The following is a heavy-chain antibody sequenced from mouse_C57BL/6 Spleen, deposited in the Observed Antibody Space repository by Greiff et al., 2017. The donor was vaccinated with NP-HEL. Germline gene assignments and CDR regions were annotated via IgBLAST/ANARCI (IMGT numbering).Heavy chain of an antibody. J-gene: IGHJ1*03. V-gene: IGHV5-2*01. Sequence: EVKLMESGGGLVQPGESLKLSCESNEYEFPSHDMSWVRKTPEKRLELVAAINSDGGSTYYPDTMERRFIISRDNTKKTLYLQMSSLRSEDTALYYCARAPARDEDDGEGGYIEVWGTGTPVTVSS. D-gene: IGHD2-12*01. CDR3: ARAPARDEDDGEGGYIEV. CDR1: EYEFPSHD. CDR2: INSDGGST.